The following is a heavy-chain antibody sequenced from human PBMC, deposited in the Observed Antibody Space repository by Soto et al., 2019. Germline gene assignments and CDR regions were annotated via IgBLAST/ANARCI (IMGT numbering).Heavy chain of an antibody. CDR2: ISWNSGTI. J-gene: IGHJ4*02. Sequence: EVHLVESGGGLVQPGRSLRLSCAASGFAFDDYAMHWVRQAPGKRLEWVSGISWNSGTIAYADSVRGRFNISRDNAKNSLYLQMNSLRAEDTALYYFVKSVTTFFEGGYFDYWGQGTLVTVSS. CDR1: GFAFDDYA. CDR3: VKSVTTFFEGGYFDY. D-gene: IGHD4-17*01. V-gene: IGHV3-9*01.